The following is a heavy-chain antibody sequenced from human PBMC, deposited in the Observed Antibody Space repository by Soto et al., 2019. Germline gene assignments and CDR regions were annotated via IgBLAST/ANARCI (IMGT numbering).Heavy chain of an antibody. CDR3: ARDSDWYFDL. Sequence: QVQLVESGGGVVQPGRSLRLSCAASGFSFSSYGMHWVRQAPGKGLEWVAVIWYDGSNKYYADSVKGRFTISRDNSKNTLYLQMNSLRDEHTAVYYCARDSDWYFDLWGRGTLVTVSS. CDR2: IWYDGSNK. D-gene: IGHD1-26*01. V-gene: IGHV3-33*01. J-gene: IGHJ2*01. CDR1: GFSFSSYG.